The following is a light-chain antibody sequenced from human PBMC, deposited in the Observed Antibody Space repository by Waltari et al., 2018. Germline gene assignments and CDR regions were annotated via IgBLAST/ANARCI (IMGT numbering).Light chain of an antibody. CDR2: GEN. CDR1: SLSSYY. Sequence: SSELTQDPAVSVALVQTVRITCQGDSLSSYYASWFQQKAGQAPILVIYGENSRPSGIPDRFSGSSSGNTATLTITGTQAEDEADYYCNSRDTSGNLPVAFGGGTKLTVL. J-gene: IGLJ2*01. CDR3: NSRDTSGNLPVA. V-gene: IGLV3-19*01.